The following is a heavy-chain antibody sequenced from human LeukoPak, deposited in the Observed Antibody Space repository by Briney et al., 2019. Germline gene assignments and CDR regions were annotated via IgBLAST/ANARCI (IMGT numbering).Heavy chain of an antibody. J-gene: IGHJ4*02. V-gene: IGHV1-69*04. CDR2: IIPILGIA. Sequence: SVKVSCKASGGTFSSYAISWERQAPGQGLEWMGRIIPILGIANYAQKFQGRVTITADKSTSTAYMELSSLRSEDTAVYYCARGEESPFGYWGQGTLVTVSS. D-gene: IGHD3-16*01. CDR1: GGTFSSYA. CDR3: ARGEESPFGY.